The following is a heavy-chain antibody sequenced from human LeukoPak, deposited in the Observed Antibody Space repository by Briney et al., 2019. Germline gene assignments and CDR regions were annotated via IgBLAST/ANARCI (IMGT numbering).Heavy chain of an antibody. V-gene: IGHV4-39*07. CDR2: IYYSGST. D-gene: IGHD4-23*01. CDR3: ARARRGTVAAFDY. CDR1: GGSISSTSYY. Sequence: SETLSLTCTVSGGSISSTSYYWGWIRQPPGKGLEYIGSIYYSGSTNYNPSLKSRVTISVDTSKNQFSLKLSSVTAADTAVYYCARARRGTVAAFDYWGQGTLVTVSS. J-gene: IGHJ4*02.